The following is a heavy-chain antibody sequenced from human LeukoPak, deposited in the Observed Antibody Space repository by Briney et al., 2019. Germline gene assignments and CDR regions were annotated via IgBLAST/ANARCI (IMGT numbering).Heavy chain of an antibody. CDR2: ISYDGSNK. Sequence: GGSLRLSCAASGFTFSSYAMHWVRQAPGKGLEWVAVISYDGSNKYYADSVKGRFTISRDNSKNTLYLQMNSLRAEDTAVYYCARDSTYYDFWSGYFSTTTFDYWGQGTLVTVSS. CDR3: ARDSTYYDFWSGYFSTTTFDY. D-gene: IGHD3-3*01. V-gene: IGHV3-30*04. J-gene: IGHJ4*02. CDR1: GFTFSSYA.